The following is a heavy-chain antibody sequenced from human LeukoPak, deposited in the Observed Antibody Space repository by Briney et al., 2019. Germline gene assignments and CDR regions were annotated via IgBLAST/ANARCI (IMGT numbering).Heavy chain of an antibody. CDR3: ARGSGSYGDFDY. J-gene: IGHJ4*02. D-gene: IGHD1-26*01. CDR2: INADGSNT. CDR1: GFSVSSNW. V-gene: IGHV3-74*01. Sequence: GGSLRLSCVASGFSVSSNWMHWVRQAPGKGLVWVSRINADGSNTYYADSARGRFTISRDNAKNTVYLQMNSLRAEDTAVYYCARGSGSYGDFDYWGQGTLVTVSP.